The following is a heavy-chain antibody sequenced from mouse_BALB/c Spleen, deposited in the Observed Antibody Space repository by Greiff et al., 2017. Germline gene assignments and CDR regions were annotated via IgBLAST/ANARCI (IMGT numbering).Heavy chain of an antibody. CDR3: TRGGNYAWYYAMDY. Sequence: EVQLQQSGTVLARPGASVKMSCKASGYSFTSYWMHWVKQRPGQGLEWIGAIYPGNSDTSYNQKFKGKAKLTAVTSASTAYMELSSLTNEDSAVYYCTRGGNYAWYYAMDYWGQGTSVTVSS. CDR2: IYPGNSDT. D-gene: IGHD2-1*01. J-gene: IGHJ4*01. CDR1: GYSFTSYW. V-gene: IGHV1-5*01.